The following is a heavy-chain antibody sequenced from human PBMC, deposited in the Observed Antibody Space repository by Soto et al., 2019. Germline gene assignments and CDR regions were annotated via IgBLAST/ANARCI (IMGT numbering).Heavy chain of an antibody. V-gene: IGHV1-69*02. D-gene: IGHD5-12*01. CDR2: IIPILGIA. J-gene: IGHJ5*02. Sequence: QAQLVQSGAEVKKPGSSVKVSCKASGGTFSSYTISWVRQAPGQGLEWMGRIIPILGIANYEQKFQGRVTITAEKYTSTAYMELSSLRSEDTDVYYCANQGQQWLRVWFAPWGQETLVTVSS. CDR3: ANQGQQWLRVWFAP. CDR1: GGTFSSYT.